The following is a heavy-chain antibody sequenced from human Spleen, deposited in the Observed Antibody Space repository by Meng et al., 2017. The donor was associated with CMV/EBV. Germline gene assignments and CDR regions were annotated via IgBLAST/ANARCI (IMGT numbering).Heavy chain of an antibody. J-gene: IGHJ6*02. CDR2: ISSSSSYI. D-gene: IGHD2-2*02. CDR3: ASHPVVPAAIHGVYGMDV. Sequence: GGCLRLSCAASGFTFSSYSMNWARQAPGKGLEWVSSISSSSSYIYYADSVTGRFTISRDNAKNSLYLQMNSLRAEDTAVYYCASHPVVPAAIHGVYGMDVWGQGTTVTVSS. V-gene: IGHV3-21*01. CDR1: GFTFSSYS.